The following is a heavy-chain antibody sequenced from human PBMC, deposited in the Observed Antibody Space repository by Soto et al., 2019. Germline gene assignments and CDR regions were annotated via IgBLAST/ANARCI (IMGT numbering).Heavy chain of an antibody. CDR3: ARDLWLIVALGAFDI. CDR2: IKQDGSEK. V-gene: IGHV3-7*01. D-gene: IGHD3-22*01. J-gene: IGHJ3*02. CDR1: GFTFSSYW. Sequence: GGSLRLSCAASGFTFSSYWMSWVRQAPGKGLEWVANIKQDGSEKYYVDSVKGRFTISRDNAKNSLYLQMNSLRAEDTAVYYCARDLWLIVALGAFDIWGPGTMVTVSS.